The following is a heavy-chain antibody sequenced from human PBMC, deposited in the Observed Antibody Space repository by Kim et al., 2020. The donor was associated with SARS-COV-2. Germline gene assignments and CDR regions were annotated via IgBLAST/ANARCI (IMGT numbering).Heavy chain of an antibody. CDR3: ARQKDGYSGYDWNKYYYYGMDV. CDR2: IDPSDSYT. J-gene: IGHJ6*02. Sequence: GESLKISCKGSGYSFTSYWISWVRQMPGKGLEWMGRIDPSDSYTNYSPSFQGHVTISADKSISTAYLQWSSLKASDTAMYYCARQKDGYSGYDWNKYYYYGMDVWGQGTTVTVSS. D-gene: IGHD5-12*01. V-gene: IGHV5-10-1*01. CDR1: GYSFTSYW.